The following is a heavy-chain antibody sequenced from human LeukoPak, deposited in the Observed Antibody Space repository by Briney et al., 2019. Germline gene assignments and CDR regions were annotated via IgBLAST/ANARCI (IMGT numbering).Heavy chain of an antibody. CDR3: ARPHLDLRTGFDY. J-gene: IGHJ4*02. D-gene: IGHD3/OR15-3a*01. CDR2: IKQDGSEK. V-gene: IGHV3-7*01. CDR1: GFTFSSYW. Sequence: GGSLRLSCAASGFTFSSYWMSWVRQAPGKGLEWVANIKQDGSEKYYVDSVKGRFTISRDNAKNSLYLQTNSLRAEDTAVYYCARPHLDLRTGFDYWGQGTLVTVSS.